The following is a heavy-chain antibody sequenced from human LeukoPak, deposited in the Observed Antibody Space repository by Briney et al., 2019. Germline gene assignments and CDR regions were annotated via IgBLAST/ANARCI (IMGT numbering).Heavy chain of an antibody. CDR3: AKFPSGDSSGYYYPDDAFDI. D-gene: IGHD3-22*01. CDR1: GFTFDHYA. J-gene: IGHJ3*02. Sequence: GGSLRLSCAASGFTFDHYAMHWVRQAPGKGLEWVSLITGDAGITYYADSVKGRLTISRDNSKNSLYLQMNSLRTEDTALYYCAKFPSGDSSGYYYPDDAFDIWGQGTMVTVSS. V-gene: IGHV3-43*02. CDR2: ITGDAGIT.